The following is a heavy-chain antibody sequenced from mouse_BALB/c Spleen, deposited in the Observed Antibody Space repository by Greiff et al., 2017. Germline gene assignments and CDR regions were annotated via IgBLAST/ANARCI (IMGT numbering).Heavy chain of an antibody. Sequence: QVTLKVSGPGILQPSQTLSLTCSFSGFSLSTSGMGVGCIRQPSGKGLEWLAHIWWDDVKYSNPSLKSRLTISKDTSRNQVFLKITSVDTADTATYYWARRAATTVVAPYAMDYWGQGTSVTVSS. CDR3: ARRAATTVVAPYAMDY. J-gene: IGHJ4*01. D-gene: IGHD1-1*01. CDR2: IWWDDVK. V-gene: IGHV8-8*01. CDR1: GFSLSTSGMG.